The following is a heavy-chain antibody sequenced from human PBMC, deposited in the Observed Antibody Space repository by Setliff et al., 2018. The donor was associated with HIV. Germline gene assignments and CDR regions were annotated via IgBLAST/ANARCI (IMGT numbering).Heavy chain of an antibody. CDR3: ATGIRVTGSDYFDY. D-gene: IGHD3-10*01. Sequence: SVKVSCKASGGTFSSYAISWVRQAPGQGLEWMGGIIPIFGTANYAQKFQGRVTMTRNTSISTAYMELGSLRSEDTAVYYCATGIRVTGSDYFDYWGQGTLVTVSS. CDR1: GGTFSSYA. V-gene: IGHV1-69*05. J-gene: IGHJ4*02. CDR2: IIPIFGTA.